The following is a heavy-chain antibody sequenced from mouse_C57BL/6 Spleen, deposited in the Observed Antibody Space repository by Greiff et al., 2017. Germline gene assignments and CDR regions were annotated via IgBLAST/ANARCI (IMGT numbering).Heavy chain of an antibody. Sequence: QVQLQQSGPELVKPGASVKISCKASGYAFSSSWMNWVKQRPGKGLEWIGRIYPGDGDTNYNGKFKGKATLTADKSSSTAYMQLSSLTSEDSAVYVCARGTYYSNYVNYAMDDWGQGTSVTVSS. V-gene: IGHV1-82*01. D-gene: IGHD2-5*01. CDR1: GYAFSSSW. CDR3: ARGTYYSNYVNYAMDD. J-gene: IGHJ4*01. CDR2: IYPGDGDT.